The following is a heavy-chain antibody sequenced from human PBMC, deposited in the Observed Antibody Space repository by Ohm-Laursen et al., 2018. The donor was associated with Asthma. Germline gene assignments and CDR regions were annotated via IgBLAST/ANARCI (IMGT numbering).Heavy chain of an antibody. Sequence: LTCAAPGFIFNNDFMSWIRQAPGKGLEWVSYTSGTGSVIYYADSVKGRFTISWDDAKNSLYLQMNSLRVDDTAVYYCATLGDSSITQWGQGTLVTVSS. CDR1: GFIFNNDF. D-gene: IGHD3-16*01. J-gene: IGHJ4*02. CDR3: ATLGDSSITQ. V-gene: IGHV3-11*01. CDR2: TSGTGSVI.